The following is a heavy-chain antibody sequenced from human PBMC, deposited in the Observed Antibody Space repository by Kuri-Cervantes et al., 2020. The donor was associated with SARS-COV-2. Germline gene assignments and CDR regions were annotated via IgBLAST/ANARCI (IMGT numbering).Heavy chain of an antibody. CDR2: ISYDGSIK. D-gene: IGHD1-26*01. CDR3: ARDSQWELSYYFDY. CDR1: GFSFSGYA. Sequence: GESLKISCAASGFSFSGYAMHWVRQAPGKGLEWVALISYDGSIKYYADSVKGRFTISRDNSKNTLYLQMNSLGAEDTAVYYCARDSQWELSYYFDYWGQGTLVTVSS. V-gene: IGHV3-30*04. J-gene: IGHJ4*02.